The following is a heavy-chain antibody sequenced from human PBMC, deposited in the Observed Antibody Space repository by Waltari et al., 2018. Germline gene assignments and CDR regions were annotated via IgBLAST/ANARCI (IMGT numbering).Heavy chain of an antibody. CDR2: IYYSGGT. CDR1: GDSFRGYY. J-gene: IGHJ4*02. Sequence: QVQLQESGPRLVKPSETLSLTCSISGDSFRGYYWSWIRQPPGAGLEWIGHIYYSGGTKYMPSLESRLTISTDTSSSQFSLGLTSVTAADTAIYYGARVGAGLSGMFDSWGQGTLVTVSS. CDR3: ARVGAGLSGMFDS. V-gene: IGHV4-59*01. D-gene: IGHD3-16*01.